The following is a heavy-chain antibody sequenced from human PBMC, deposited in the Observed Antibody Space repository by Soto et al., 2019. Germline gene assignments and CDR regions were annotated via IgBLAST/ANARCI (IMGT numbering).Heavy chain of an antibody. Sequence: QLQLQESGPGLVKPSETLSLTCTVSGGSISSTNYYWGWIRQPPGKGLEWIGSISYTGSTNYNPSLESRVTLSVDTSNNQFSLKLSSVTPADTPVYYCARHQHATGAYYGVGHFDYWGQGTLVTVSS. CDR3: ARHQHATGAYYGVGHFDY. CDR1: GGSISSTNYY. V-gene: IGHV4-39*01. CDR2: ISYTGST. D-gene: IGHD3-22*01. J-gene: IGHJ4*02.